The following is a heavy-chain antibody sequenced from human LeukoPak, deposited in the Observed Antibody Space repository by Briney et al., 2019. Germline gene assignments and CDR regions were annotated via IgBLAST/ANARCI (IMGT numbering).Heavy chain of an antibody. CDR1: GGSISSYY. J-gene: IGHJ6*02. V-gene: IGHV4-59*01. Sequence: SETLSLTCTVSGGSISSYYWSWIRQPPGKGLEWIGYIYYSGSTNYNPSLKSRVTISVDTSKNQFSLKLSSVTAADTAVYYCARDLTYYDSSGCTYYYGMDVWGQGTTVTVSS. CDR2: IYYSGST. CDR3: ARDLTYYDSSGCTYYYGMDV. D-gene: IGHD3-22*01.